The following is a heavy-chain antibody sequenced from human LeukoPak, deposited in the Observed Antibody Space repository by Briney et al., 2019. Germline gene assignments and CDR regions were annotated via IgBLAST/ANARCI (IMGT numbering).Heavy chain of an antibody. V-gene: IGHV3-13*04. CDR2: IGAGGET. CDR1: GFTFTSYD. CDR3: TREVPTLTPGHYSYYMDV. D-gene: IGHD4-17*01. Sequence: GGSLRLSCAASGFTFTSYDMHWVRQVTGKGLEWVSAIGAGGETYYADSVKGRFTISRENAKNSLYLEMNSLRAGDTAVYYCTREVPTLTPGHYSYYMDVWGKGTTVTVSS. J-gene: IGHJ6*03.